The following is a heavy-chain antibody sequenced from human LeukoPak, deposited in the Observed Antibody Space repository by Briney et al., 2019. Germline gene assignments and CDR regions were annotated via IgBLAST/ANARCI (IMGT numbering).Heavy chain of an antibody. D-gene: IGHD3-3*01. Sequence: PGGSLRLSRAASGFTFSSYAMHWVRQAPGKGLEWVAVISYDGSNKYYADSVKGRFTISRDNSKNTLYLQMNSLRAEDTAVYYCARDPRRITIFGVDFDYWGQGTLVTVSS. CDR3: ARDPRRITIFGVDFDY. CDR1: GFTFSSYA. CDR2: ISYDGSNK. V-gene: IGHV3-30*04. J-gene: IGHJ4*02.